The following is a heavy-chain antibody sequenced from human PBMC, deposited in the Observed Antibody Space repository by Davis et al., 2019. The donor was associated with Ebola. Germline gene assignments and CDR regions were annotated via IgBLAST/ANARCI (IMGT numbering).Heavy chain of an antibody. D-gene: IGHD3-3*01. Sequence: PGGSLRLSCAASGFTFSTYWMTWVRQAPGKGLEWVANIKQDGSEQYYVDSVKGRFTISRDNANNSLFLQMNSLRAEDTAVYYCARDPTRTYYDFWSGSSDYYYGMDVWGQGTTVTVSS. CDR1: GFTFSTYW. V-gene: IGHV3-7*01. J-gene: IGHJ6*02. CDR2: IKQDGSEQ. CDR3: ARDPTRTYYDFWSGSSDYYYGMDV.